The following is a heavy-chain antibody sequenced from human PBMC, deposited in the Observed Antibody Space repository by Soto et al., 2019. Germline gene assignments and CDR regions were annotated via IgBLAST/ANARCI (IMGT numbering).Heavy chain of an antibody. CDR2: FYPSDSDT. Sequence: PVEDLKMSCQVSGYTFTMYWIGWVLQMPAKGQECMGIFYPSDSDTSYSPSFQGQFTISADQSINTAYLQGDSLKASAAAIYYCGTPANTVADHFDLWGQGTPVTVSS. D-gene: IGHD4-17*01. CDR1: GYTFTMYW. J-gene: IGHJ4*02. CDR3: GTPANTVADHFDL. V-gene: IGHV5-51*01.